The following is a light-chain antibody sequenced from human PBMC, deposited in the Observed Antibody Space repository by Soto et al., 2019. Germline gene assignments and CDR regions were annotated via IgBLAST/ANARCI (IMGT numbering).Light chain of an antibody. CDR1: ISNIGTNY. CDR3: AAWDDTVRSYV. V-gene: IGLV1-47*01. J-gene: IGLJ1*01. CDR2: RDN. Sequence: QSVLTQPPSVSGTPGQRGTISCSGGISNIGTNYVHWFQQLPGTAPKVLSNRDNQRPSGVPDRFSGSKSGTSASRAISGLRSEDEGEYYCAAWDDTVRSYVFGTGTKLTVL.